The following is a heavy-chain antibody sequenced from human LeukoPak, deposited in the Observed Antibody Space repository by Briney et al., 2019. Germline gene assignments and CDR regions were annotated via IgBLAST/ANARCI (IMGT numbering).Heavy chain of an antibody. CDR1: GFTFSSYR. CDR2: ISTSSSTI. V-gene: IGHV3-48*02. CDR3: ARDSGPGDYGDYFDF. J-gene: IGHJ4*02. D-gene: IGHD4/OR15-4a*01. Sequence: GGSLRLSCAASGFTFSSYRMNCVRQAPGKGLEWVSYISTSSSTIYYADSVKGRFTISRDNAKNSLYLQMNSLRDEDTAVYYCARDSGPGDYGDYFDFWGQGTLVTVSS.